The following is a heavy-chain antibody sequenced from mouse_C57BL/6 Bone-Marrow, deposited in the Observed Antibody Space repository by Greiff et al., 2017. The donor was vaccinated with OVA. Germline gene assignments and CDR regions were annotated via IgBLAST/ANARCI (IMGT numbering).Heavy chain of an antibody. V-gene: IGHV1-64*01. J-gene: IGHJ1*03. CDR2: IHPNSGST. Sequence: QVQLKQPGAELVKPGASVKLSCKASGYTFTSYWMHWVKQRPGQGLEWIGMIHPNSGSTNYNEKFKSKATLTVDKSSSTAYMQLSSLTSEDSAVYYCVRTGTGWYFDVWGTGTTVTVSS. CDR1: GYTFTSYW. CDR3: VRTGTGWYFDV. D-gene: IGHD4-1*01.